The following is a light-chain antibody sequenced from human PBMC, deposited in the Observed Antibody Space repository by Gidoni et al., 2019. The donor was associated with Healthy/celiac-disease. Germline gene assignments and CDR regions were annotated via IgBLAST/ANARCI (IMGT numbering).Light chain of an antibody. CDR3: QQYDNLPFT. J-gene: IGKJ3*01. CDR2: DAS. CDR1: QDISNY. Sequence: DIQMTQSPSSLSASVGDRVTITCQASQDISNYLNWYQQKPGTAPKLLIYDASNLETGVPSRFSGSGSGTEFTFTISSLQPEDIATYYCQQYDNLPFTFGPGTKVEIK. V-gene: IGKV1-33*01.